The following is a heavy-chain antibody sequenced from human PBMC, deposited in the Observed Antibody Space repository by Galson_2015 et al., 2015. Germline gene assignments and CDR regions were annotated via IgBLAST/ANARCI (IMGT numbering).Heavy chain of an antibody. V-gene: IGHV3-23*01. D-gene: IGHD3-22*01. Sequence: SLRLSCAASGVTFSSYAMSWGRQAPGKGLGWVSAISGSGGSTYYADSVKGRFTISRDNSKNTLYLQMNSLRAEDTAVYYCATSVYYDSKAGVWGQGTMVTASS. J-gene: IGHJ3*01. CDR2: ISGSGGST. CDR3: ATSVYYDSKAGV. CDR1: GVTFSSYA.